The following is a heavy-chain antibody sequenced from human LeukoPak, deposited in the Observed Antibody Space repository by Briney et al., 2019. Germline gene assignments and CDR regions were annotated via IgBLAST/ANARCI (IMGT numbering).Heavy chain of an antibody. CDR1: GFTVSTNY. Sequence: QSGGSLRLSCAASGFTVSTNYMSWVRQAPGKGLEWVSAIYSGGSTYYADSVKGGFTISRDNSKNTLYLQMNSLRAEDTAVYYCARGRRDDSSGYYGYPPPYHFDYWGQGTLVTVSS. CDR2: IYSGGST. J-gene: IGHJ4*02. CDR3: ARGRRDDSSGYYGYPPPYHFDY. D-gene: IGHD3-22*01. V-gene: IGHV3-53*01.